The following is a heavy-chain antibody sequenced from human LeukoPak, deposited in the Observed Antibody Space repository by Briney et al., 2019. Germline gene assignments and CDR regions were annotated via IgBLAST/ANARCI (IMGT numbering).Heavy chain of an antibody. CDR1: GYTFTSYD. J-gene: IGHJ4*02. CDR2: MNPNSGNT. D-gene: IGHD6-19*01. V-gene: IGHV1-8*01. Sequence: GASVKVSCKASGYTFTSYDINWVRQATGQGLEWMGSMNPNSGNTGYAQKFQGRVTMTRNTSISTAYMELSSLRSEDTAVYYCATLIHSSGWYRDLDYFDYWGQGTLVTVSS. CDR3: ATLIHSSGWYRDLDYFDY.